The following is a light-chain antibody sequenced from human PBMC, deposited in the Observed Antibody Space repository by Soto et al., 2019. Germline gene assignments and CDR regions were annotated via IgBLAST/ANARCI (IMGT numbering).Light chain of an antibody. V-gene: IGLV4-69*01. J-gene: IGLJ2*01. Sequence: QSVLTQSPSASASLGASVKLTCTLSSGHSSYAIAWHQQQPEKGPRYLMKLSSDGSHSKGDGIPDRFSGSSSGAERYLTISSPQSEDEADYYCQTWDTGARVVFGGGTKLTVL. CDR1: SGHSSYA. CDR3: QTWDTGARVV. CDR2: LSSDGSH.